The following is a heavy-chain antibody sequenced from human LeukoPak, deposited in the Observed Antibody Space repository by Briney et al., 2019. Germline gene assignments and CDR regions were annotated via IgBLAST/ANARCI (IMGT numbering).Heavy chain of an antibody. D-gene: IGHD1-26*01. J-gene: IGHJ4*02. V-gene: IGHV4-34*01. CDR2: INHSGST. CDR1: GVSFSGYY. Sequence: PSETLSLTCAVYGVSFSGYYWSWIRQPPGKGLEWIGEINHSGSTNYNPSLKRRVTISVDTSKNQFSLKLSSVTAADTAVYYCARDPAVGATTPFDYWGQGTLVTVSS. CDR3: ARDPAVGATTPFDY.